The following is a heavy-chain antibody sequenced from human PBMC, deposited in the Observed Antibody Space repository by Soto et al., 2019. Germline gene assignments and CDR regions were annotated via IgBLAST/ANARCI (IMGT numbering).Heavy chain of an antibody. CDR1: GYTFTSYA. Sequence: ASVKVSCKASGYTFTSYAMHWVRQAPGQRLEWMGWINAGNGNTKYSQKFQGRVTITRDTSASTAYMELSSLRSEDTAVYYCARGSSSGYSYGLVLGYYGMDVWGQGTTVTVSS. CDR2: INAGNGNT. CDR3: ARGSSSGYSYGLVLGYYGMDV. D-gene: IGHD5-18*01. V-gene: IGHV1-3*01. J-gene: IGHJ6*02.